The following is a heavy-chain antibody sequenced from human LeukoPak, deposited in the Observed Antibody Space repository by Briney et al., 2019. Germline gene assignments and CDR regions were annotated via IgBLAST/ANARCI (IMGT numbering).Heavy chain of an antibody. CDR1: GYTFTGYY. CDR3: AREGYSSSSKNYYYYMDV. V-gene: IGHV1-2*02. Sequence: ASVKVSCKASGYTFTGYYMHWVRQAPGQGLEWMGWINPNSGGTNYAQKFQGRVTMTRDTSISTAYMELSRLRSDDTAVYYCAREGYSSSSKNYYYYMDVWGKGTTVTVSS. J-gene: IGHJ6*03. D-gene: IGHD6-6*01. CDR2: INPNSGGT.